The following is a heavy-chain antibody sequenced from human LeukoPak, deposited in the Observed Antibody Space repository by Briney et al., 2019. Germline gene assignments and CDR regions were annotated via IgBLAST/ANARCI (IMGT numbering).Heavy chain of an antibody. CDR2: IGADGDI. Sequence: PGGSLRLSCAASGFPFSSHDMHWVRQAPGKTLEWVSVIGADGDIYYSVSVKGRFTISRENVKNSLYLQMNSLRAGDTAVYYCARARNGGSFDPRGQGTLVTVSS. V-gene: IGHV3-13*01. CDR1: GFPFSSHD. CDR3: ARARNGGSFDP. D-gene: IGHD3-16*01. J-gene: IGHJ5*02.